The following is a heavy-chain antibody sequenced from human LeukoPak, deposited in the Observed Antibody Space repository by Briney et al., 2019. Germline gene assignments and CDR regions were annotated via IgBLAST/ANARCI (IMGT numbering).Heavy chain of an antibody. J-gene: IGHJ4*02. Sequence: GGSLRLSCAASGFTFSSYSMNWVRQAPGKGLEWVSYISSSSSTIYYADSVKGRFTISRDNAKNSLYLQMNSLRAEDTAVYYCARTMTTVSLPGGFDYWGQGTLVTVSS. V-gene: IGHV3-48*01. D-gene: IGHD4-11*01. CDR3: ARTMTTVSLPGGFDY. CDR2: ISSSSSTI. CDR1: GFTFSSYS.